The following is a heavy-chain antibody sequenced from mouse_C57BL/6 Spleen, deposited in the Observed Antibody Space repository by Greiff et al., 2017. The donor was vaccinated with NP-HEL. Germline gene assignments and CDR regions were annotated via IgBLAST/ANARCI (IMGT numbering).Heavy chain of an antibody. Sequence: VQLQQPGAELVRPGSSVKLSCKASGYTFTSYWMDWVKQRPGQGLEWIGIIYPSDSETHYNQKFKDKATLTVDKSSSTAYMQLSSLTSEDSAVYYCARRLKGFAYWGQGTLVTVSA. D-gene: IGHD1-3*01. CDR2: IYPSDSET. J-gene: IGHJ3*01. CDR3: ARRLKGFAY. V-gene: IGHV1-61*01. CDR1: GYTFTSYW.